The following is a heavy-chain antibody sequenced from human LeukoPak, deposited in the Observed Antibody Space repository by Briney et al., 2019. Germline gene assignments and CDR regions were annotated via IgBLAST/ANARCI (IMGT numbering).Heavy chain of an antibody. CDR1: GASITAFY. J-gene: IGHJ4*02. D-gene: IGHD3-16*01. V-gene: IGHV4-4*07. CDR2: VFIGGSH. Sequence: SETLSLTCTVSGASITAFYWNWIRQPPGKGLEWVGRVFIGGSHNYNPSLRSRITMSVDLSKNQVSLNLHSVTAVDTAVYYCARDRWRLGGEFDFWGQGTLVAVSS. CDR3: ARDRWRLGGEFDF.